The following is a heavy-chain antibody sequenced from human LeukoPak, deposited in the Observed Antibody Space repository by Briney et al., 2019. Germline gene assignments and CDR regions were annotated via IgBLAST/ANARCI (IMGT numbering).Heavy chain of an antibody. V-gene: IGHV1-18*01. Sequence: ASVKVSCKASGYTFTSYGISWVRQAPGQGLEWMEWISAYNGNTNYAQKLQGRVTMTTDTSTSTAYMELRSLRSDDTAVYYCARDEVYDSRVGAFDIWGQGTMVTVSS. CDR2: ISAYNGNT. CDR3: ARDEVYDSRVGAFDI. D-gene: IGHD3-22*01. CDR1: GYTFTSYG. J-gene: IGHJ3*02.